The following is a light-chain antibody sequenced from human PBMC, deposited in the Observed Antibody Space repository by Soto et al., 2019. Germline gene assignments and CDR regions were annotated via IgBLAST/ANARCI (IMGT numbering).Light chain of an antibody. V-gene: IGKV3-20*01. CDR2: GAS. Sequence: EIVLMQSPGTLSLSPGERATLSCRASQSVTSSYLAWYQQKPGQAPRLLIDGASRRATGVPDRFSGSGSGTDFTLTISRLEPEDFVVYYCQRYGSSPPLTFGGGTKVEIK. CDR1: QSVTSSY. CDR3: QRYGSSPPLT. J-gene: IGKJ4*01.